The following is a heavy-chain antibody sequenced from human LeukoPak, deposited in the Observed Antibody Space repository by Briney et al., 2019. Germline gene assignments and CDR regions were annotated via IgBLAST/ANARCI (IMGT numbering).Heavy chain of an antibody. CDR1: GFTFNNYW. CDR3: ARVFSDFWGGYTSHYYYYYMDV. V-gene: IGHV3-7*01. J-gene: IGHJ6*03. Sequence: PGGSLRLSCAASGFTFNNYWMSWVRQAPGKGLEWVANIKQDGSEKYYVDSVKGRFTISRDNAKNSLYLQMNSLRAEDTAVYYCARVFSDFWGGYTSHYYYYYMDVWGKGTTVTVSS. CDR2: IKQDGSEK. D-gene: IGHD3-3*01.